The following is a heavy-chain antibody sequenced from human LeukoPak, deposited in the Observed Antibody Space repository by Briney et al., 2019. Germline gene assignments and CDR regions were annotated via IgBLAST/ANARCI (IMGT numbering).Heavy chain of an antibody. Sequence: SGTLSLTCAVSGGSISSSNWWSWVRQPPGKGLEWIGEIYHSGSTNYNPPLKSRVTISVDKSKNQFSLKLSSVTAADTAVYYCASPARYCSSTSCYTPLDYWGQGTLVTVSS. CDR1: GGSISSSNW. CDR3: ASPARYCSSTSCYTPLDY. D-gene: IGHD2-2*02. V-gene: IGHV4-4*02. J-gene: IGHJ4*02. CDR2: IYHSGST.